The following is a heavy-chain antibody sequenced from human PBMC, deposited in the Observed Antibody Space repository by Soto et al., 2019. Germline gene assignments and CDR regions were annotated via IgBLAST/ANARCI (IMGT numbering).Heavy chain of an antibody. Sequence: QVQLQELGPGLVKPSETLSLTCTVSGGSISSSAWWSWVRQPPGKGLEWIAEIYHSGSSNYNPSLRSRVTISIDKSKDQFSLKLTSVTAADTAMYYCARGYNYIDYWGQGTLVTVSS. D-gene: IGHD1-26*01. V-gene: IGHV4-4*02. J-gene: IGHJ4*02. CDR2: IYHSGSS. CDR3: ARGYNYIDY. CDR1: GGSISSSAW.